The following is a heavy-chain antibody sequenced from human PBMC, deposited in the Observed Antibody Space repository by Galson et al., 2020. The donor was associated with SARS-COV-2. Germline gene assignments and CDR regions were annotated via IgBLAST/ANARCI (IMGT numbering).Heavy chain of an antibody. Sequence: GEPLKISCSAAGFTFSRYAMYWVRQAPRKGLEYVSAISRNAGSTNYADSVNGRFTISRDNSKNTLYLQMNSLKAEDTAVYYCVKARVSGYYFDYYYSDVCGKGTTVTVSS. V-gene: IGHV3-64D*06. J-gene: IGHJ6*03. CDR3: VKARVSGYYFDYYYSDV. CDR2: ISRNAGST. CDR1: GFTFSRYA. D-gene: IGHD3-3*01.